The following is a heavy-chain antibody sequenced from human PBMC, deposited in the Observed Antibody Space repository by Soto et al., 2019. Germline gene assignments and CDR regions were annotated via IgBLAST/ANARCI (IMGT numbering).Heavy chain of an antibody. D-gene: IGHD3-3*01. Sequence: SETLSLTCAVSGGSISSDSQSWTWIRQPPGKGLEWIGYIYHSGSTYFNPSLKSRITMSVDKSKNQFSLKLNSVTAADTAVYYCARGSGVAAQGELDPWGQGTLVTVSS. CDR3: ARGSGVAAQGELDP. J-gene: IGHJ5*02. CDR2: IYHSGST. CDR1: GGSISSDSQS. V-gene: IGHV4-30-2*01.